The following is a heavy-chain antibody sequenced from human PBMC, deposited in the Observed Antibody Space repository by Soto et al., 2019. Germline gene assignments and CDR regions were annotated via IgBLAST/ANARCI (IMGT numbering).Heavy chain of an antibody. CDR3: ARDRAGTIFGVVTNLLDP. CDR1: GGSISSGDYY. Sequence: SETLSLTCTVSGGSISSGDYYWSWIRQPPGKGLEWIGYIYYSGSTYYNPSLKSRVTISVDTSKNQFSLKLSSVTAADTAVYYCARDRAGTIFGVVTNLLDPWGQGTLVTVSS. V-gene: IGHV4-30-4*01. CDR2: IYYSGST. D-gene: IGHD3-3*01. J-gene: IGHJ5*02.